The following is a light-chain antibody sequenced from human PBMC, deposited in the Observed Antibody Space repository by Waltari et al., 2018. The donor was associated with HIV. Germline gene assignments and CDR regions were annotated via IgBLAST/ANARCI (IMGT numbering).Light chain of an antibody. CDR1: QSVSNS. V-gene: IGKV3-11*01. Sequence: DIVLTQSPATLSLSPGERATLSCSASQSVSNSLIWYQQKPGQAPRLLIYDASNRATGVPARFSGSGSGTDFTLTISSLEPEDFAVYYCQQRSNWPPITFGGGTKVEIK. J-gene: IGKJ4*01. CDR3: QQRSNWPPIT. CDR2: DAS.